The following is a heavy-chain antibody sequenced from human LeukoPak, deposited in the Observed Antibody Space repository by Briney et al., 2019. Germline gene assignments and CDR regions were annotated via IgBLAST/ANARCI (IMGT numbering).Heavy chain of an antibody. CDR1: GGSISSSSYY. V-gene: IGHV4-39*02. CDR2: IYYSGST. CDR3: AKDQYQVVPSPYYFDY. J-gene: IGHJ4*02. D-gene: IGHD3-22*01. Sequence: SETLSLTCTVSGGSISSSSYYWGWIRQPPGKGLEWIGSIYYSGSTYYNPSLKSRVTISVGTSKNQFSLKLSSVTAADTAVYYCAKDQYQVVPSPYYFDYWGQGTLVTVSS.